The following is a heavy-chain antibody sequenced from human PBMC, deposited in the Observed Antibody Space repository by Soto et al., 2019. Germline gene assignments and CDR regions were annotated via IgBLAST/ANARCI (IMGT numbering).Heavy chain of an antibody. J-gene: IGHJ6*03. CDR3: GRESGGATATLDYYYFYMDV. D-gene: IGHD5-12*01. CDR1: GDSFNDYY. CDR2: INPSGGVT. Sequence: QVQLVQSGAEVRKPGASVTVSCRSSGDSFNDYYIHWVRQAPGQGFEWMGWINPSGGVTKYAQKFKGWVSMTRDTSIRTVYMQLSRLRSDDTAVYYCGRESGGATATLDYYYFYMDVWGTGTTVTVSS. V-gene: IGHV1-2*04.